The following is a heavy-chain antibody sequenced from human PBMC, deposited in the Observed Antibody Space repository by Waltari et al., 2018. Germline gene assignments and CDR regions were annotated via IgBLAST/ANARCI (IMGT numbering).Heavy chain of an antibody. CDR1: GGSFSAYH. CDR2: ITHSGSA. V-gene: IGHV4-34*01. D-gene: IGHD3-22*01. J-gene: IGHJ6*02. CDR3: ARGTGGSSTYYFAGMDV. Sequence: QVQLQQWGAGLLKPSETLSLTRAVFGGSFSAYHWSWIRQSPGKGLEWNGEITHSGSAIYNPSLKSRVTISLDTSKRQVSLRLSSVTAADTAVYFCARGTGGSSTYYFAGMDVWGQGTTVTVSS.